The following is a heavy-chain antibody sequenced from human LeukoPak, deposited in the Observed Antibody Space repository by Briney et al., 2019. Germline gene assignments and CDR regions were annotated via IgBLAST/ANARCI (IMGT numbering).Heavy chain of an antibody. Sequence: SETLSLTCTVSGGSISSYYWSWIRQPPGKGLEWIGYIYTSGSTNYNASLKSRVTISVDTSKNQFSLKLSSVTAADTAVYYCARLDSSSSGYYYYYMDVWGKGTTVTVSS. D-gene: IGHD6-6*01. V-gene: IGHV4-4*09. CDR3: ARLDSSSSGYYYYYMDV. J-gene: IGHJ6*03. CDR2: IYTSGST. CDR1: GGSISSYY.